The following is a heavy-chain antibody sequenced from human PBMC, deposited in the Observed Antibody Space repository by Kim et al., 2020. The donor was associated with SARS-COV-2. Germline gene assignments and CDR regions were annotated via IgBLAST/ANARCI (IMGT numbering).Heavy chain of an antibody. CDR3: ARDGYSNYVRGLYYYYGMDV. CDR2: ISSSSSYI. Sequence: GGSLRLSCAASGFTFSSYSMNWVRQAPGKGLEWVSSISSSSSYIYYADSVKGRFTISRDNAKNSLYLQMNSLRAEDTAVYYCARDGYSNYVRGLYYYYGMDVWGQGTTVTVSS. V-gene: IGHV3-21*01. CDR1: GFTFSSYS. J-gene: IGHJ6*02. D-gene: IGHD4-4*01.